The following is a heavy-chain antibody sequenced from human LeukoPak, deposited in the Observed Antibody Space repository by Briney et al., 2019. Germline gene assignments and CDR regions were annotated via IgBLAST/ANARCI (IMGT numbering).Heavy chain of an antibody. Sequence: SGTLSLTCAVYGGSFSGYYWSWIRQPPGKGLEWIGEINHSGTTNYSPSLKSRVSISVDTSKNQFSLKLNSVTAADAAMYYCASHYSSGSYRYTGSFDSWGQGMLVNVSS. CDR2: INHSGTT. D-gene: IGHD3-16*02. V-gene: IGHV4-34*01. CDR3: ASHYSSGSYRYTGSFDS. J-gene: IGHJ4*02. CDR1: GGSFSGYY.